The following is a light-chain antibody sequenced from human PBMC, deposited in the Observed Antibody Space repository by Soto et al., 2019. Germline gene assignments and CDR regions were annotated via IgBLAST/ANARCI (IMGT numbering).Light chain of an antibody. CDR1: QSITIE. J-gene: IGKJ5*01. CDR3: QQRSTWPLT. V-gene: IGKV3-11*01. Sequence: EIVLTQSPATLSLSAGERATLSCRASQSITIELAWYQQKPGQAPRLLICDASNRATGIPARFSGSGSGTDFTLTISTIEPEDSAIYYCQQRSTWPLTFGQGTRLEIK. CDR2: DAS.